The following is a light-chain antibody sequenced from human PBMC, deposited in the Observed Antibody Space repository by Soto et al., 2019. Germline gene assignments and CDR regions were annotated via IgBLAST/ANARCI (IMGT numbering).Light chain of an antibody. CDR1: SSDVGGYNY. J-gene: IGLJ1*01. Sequence: QSALTQPASVSGSPGQSIAISCTGTSSDVGGYNYVSWYQQYPGKAPKLMIYEVSNRPSGVSNRFPGSKSGNTASLTISGLQAEDEADYSCRSYTSGSSYVFGTGTKLTV. CDR2: EVS. CDR3: RSYTSGSSYV. V-gene: IGLV2-14*01.